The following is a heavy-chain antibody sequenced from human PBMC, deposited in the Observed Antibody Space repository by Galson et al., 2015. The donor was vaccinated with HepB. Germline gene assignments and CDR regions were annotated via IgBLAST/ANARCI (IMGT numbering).Heavy chain of an antibody. J-gene: IGHJ4*02. CDR3: ARAAYCSGGSCWGFDY. Sequence: SLRLSCAASGLTFSDYYMDWVRQAPGRGLEWVGRTRNKANSYTTEYAASVKGRFTISRDESYNSLYLQMNSLQTEDTAVYYCARAAYCSGGSCWGFDYWGQGTLVTVSS. V-gene: IGHV3-72*01. D-gene: IGHD2-15*01. CDR2: TRNKANSYTT. CDR1: GLTFSDYY.